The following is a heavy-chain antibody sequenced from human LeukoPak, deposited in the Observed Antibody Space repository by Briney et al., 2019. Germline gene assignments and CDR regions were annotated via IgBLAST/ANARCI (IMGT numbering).Heavy chain of an antibody. V-gene: IGHV3-23*01. J-gene: IGHJ4*02. CDR2: ISFSGDNT. Sequence: GGSLRLSCAASGFTFRDSAMTWVRQAPGKGLEWVSLISFSGDNTYYRDSVKGRFTVSRDNSKDTLYLQMNSLRAEDTAVYYCARETEMANLDYWGQGTLVTVSS. CDR1: GFTFRDSA. D-gene: IGHD5-24*01. CDR3: ARETEMANLDY.